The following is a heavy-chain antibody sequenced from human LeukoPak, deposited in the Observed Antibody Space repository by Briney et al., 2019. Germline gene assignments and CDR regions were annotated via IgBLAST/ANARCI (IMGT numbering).Heavy chain of an antibody. J-gene: IGHJ4*02. D-gene: IGHD2-21*01. CDR1: GGSISSYY. V-gene: IGHV4-59*01. CDR2: IYYSGST. CDR3: ARGPPIYPFDY. Sequence: SETLSLTCTVSGGSISSYYWSWIRQPPGKGLEWIGYIYYSGSTNYNPSLKSRATISVDTSKNQFSLKLSSVTAADTAVYYCARGPPIYPFDYWGQGTLVTVSS.